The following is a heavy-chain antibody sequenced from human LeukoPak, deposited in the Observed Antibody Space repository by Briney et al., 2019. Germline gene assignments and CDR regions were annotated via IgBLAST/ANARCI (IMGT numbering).Heavy chain of an antibody. CDR1: GGSISSHY. J-gene: IGHJ4*02. V-gene: IGHV4-59*11. Sequence: SETLSLTCSVSGGSISSHYWSWIRQPPGKGLEWIGYIYYSGSTSYNPSLKSRVTISVDTANNQFSLKLSSVTAADTAMYYCSRGGWSLDFWGQGTLVTVPS. CDR3: SRGGWSLDF. CDR2: IYYSGST. D-gene: IGHD6-19*01.